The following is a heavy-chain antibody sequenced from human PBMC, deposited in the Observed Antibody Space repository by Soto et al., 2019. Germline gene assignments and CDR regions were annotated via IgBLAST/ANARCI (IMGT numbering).Heavy chain of an antibody. CDR2: IYYSGST. J-gene: IGHJ5*02. V-gene: IGHV4-30-4*01. D-gene: IGHD4-17*01. CDR1: GGSISSGDYY. CDR3: ARTVDDYGGNPQSGGWFDP. Sequence: QVQLQESGPGLVKPSQTLSLTCTVSGGSISSGDYYWSWIRQPPGKGLEWIGYIYYSGSTYYNPSLKSRVSTSVDTSKNQFSLKLSSVTAADTAVYYCARTVDDYGGNPQSGGWFDPWGQGTLVTVSS.